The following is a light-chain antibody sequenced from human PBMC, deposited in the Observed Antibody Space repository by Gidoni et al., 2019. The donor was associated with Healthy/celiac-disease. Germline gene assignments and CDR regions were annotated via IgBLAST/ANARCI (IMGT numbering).Light chain of an antibody. CDR2: DAS. CDR3: QQFNSYPPLT. Sequence: AIQLTQSPSSLSASVGDRVTIPCRASQGISSALAWYQQKPGKAPKLLIYDASSLESGVPSRFSGSGSGTDFTLTISSLQPEDFATYYCQQFNSYPPLTFXGXTKVEIK. CDR1: QGISSA. V-gene: IGKV1-13*02. J-gene: IGKJ4*01.